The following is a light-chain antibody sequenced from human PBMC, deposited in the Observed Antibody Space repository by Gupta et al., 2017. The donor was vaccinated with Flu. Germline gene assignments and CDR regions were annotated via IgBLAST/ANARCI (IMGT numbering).Light chain of an antibody. V-gene: IGKV3-11*01. J-gene: IGKJ2*01. CDR2: DAT. CDR1: QRVSSY. CDR3: QHRSNWPVT. Sequence: IVFTQSPSTLSLSPGERSTLSCRASQRVSSYLAWYQQKPGQAPRLLIYDATNRATCIPARFSGSGSGTEFTLTISSLEPEDFAVYYCQHRSNWPVTFGQGTKLDSK.